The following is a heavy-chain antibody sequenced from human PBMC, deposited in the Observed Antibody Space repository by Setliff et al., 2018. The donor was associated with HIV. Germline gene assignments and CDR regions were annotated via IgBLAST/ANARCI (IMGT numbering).Heavy chain of an antibody. D-gene: IGHD6-25*01. J-gene: IGHJ4*02. CDR3: AREAARVVDF. CDR2: INHRGST. V-gene: IGHV4-34*01. CDR1: GGSFSGYY. Sequence: KPSETLSLTCAVYGGSFSGYYWSWIRQPPGKGLEWIGEINHRGSTNYNPSLKSRVTISVETSKNQFSLKLNSVTAADTAVYYCAREAARVVDFWGLGTLVTVSS.